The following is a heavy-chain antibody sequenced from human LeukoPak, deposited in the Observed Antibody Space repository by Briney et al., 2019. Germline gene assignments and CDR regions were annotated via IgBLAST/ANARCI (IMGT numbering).Heavy chain of an antibody. V-gene: IGHV4-39*01. Sequence: SETLPLTCTVSGGSISSSSYYWGWIRQPPGKGLEWIGSIYYSGSTYYNPSLKSRVTISVDTSKNQFSLKLSSVTAADTAVYYCARGLAPPTIFGVDYWGQGTLVTVSS. CDR2: IYYSGST. D-gene: IGHD3-3*01. CDR1: GGSISSSSYY. CDR3: ARGLAPPTIFGVDY. J-gene: IGHJ4*02.